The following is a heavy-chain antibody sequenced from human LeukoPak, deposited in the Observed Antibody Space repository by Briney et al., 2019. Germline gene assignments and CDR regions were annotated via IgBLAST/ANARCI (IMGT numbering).Heavy chain of an antibody. CDR1: GYTFTGYY. V-gene: IGHV1-2*06. CDR3: ARDLTVTTRYDY. J-gene: IGHJ4*02. CDR2: INPNGGGT. D-gene: IGHD4-17*01. Sequence: ASVKVSCKASGYTFTGYYMHWVRQAPGQGLEWMGRINPNGGGTNYAQKFQGRVTMTRGTSISTAYMELSRLRSDDTAVYYCARDLTVTTRYDYWGQGTLVTVSS.